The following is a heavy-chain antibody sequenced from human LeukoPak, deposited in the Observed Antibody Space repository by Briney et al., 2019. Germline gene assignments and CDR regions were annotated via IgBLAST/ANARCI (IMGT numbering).Heavy chain of an antibody. Sequence: SVKVSCKASGYTFTSYGISWVRQAPGQRLEWMGWISAYNGNTNYAQKLQGRVTMTTDTSTSTAYMELRSLRSDDTAVYYCASAVIAAAPGGMDVWGQGTTVTVSS. J-gene: IGHJ6*02. CDR2: ISAYNGNT. CDR3: ASAVIAAAPGGMDV. D-gene: IGHD6-13*01. V-gene: IGHV1-18*01. CDR1: GYTFTSYG.